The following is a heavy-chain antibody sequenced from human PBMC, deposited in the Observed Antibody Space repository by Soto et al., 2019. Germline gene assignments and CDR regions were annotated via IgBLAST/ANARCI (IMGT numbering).Heavy chain of an antibody. Sequence: QVQLVQSGAEVKKPGSSVKVSCKASGGTFSSYAISWVRQAPGQGLEWMGGIIPIFGTANYAQKFQGRVTITADESTSTADMELSSLRSEDTAVYYCASQVEGHDYGKTDWYFDLWGRGTLVTVSS. CDR2: IIPIFGTA. CDR1: GGTFSSYA. J-gene: IGHJ2*01. V-gene: IGHV1-69*12. CDR3: ASQVEGHDYGKTDWYFDL. D-gene: IGHD4-17*01.